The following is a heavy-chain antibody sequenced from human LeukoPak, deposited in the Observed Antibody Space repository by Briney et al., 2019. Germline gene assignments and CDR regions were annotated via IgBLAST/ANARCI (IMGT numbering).Heavy chain of an antibody. J-gene: IGHJ3*02. CDR3: VRGVSISSSWYNDI. D-gene: IGHD6-13*01. CDR1: GFIFSSYS. V-gene: IGHV3-48*04. Sequence: GGSLRLSCAASGFIFSSYSMNWVRQAPGKGLEWVSYISRGGSTTYYADSVKGRLTISRDNAKNSLYLQMNSLRAEDTAVYYCVRGVSISSSWYNDIWGQGTMVTVSS. CDR2: ISRGGSTT.